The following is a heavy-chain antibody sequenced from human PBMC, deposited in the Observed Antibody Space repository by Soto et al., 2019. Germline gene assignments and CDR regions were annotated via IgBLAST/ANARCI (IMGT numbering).Heavy chain of an antibody. D-gene: IGHD7-27*01. CDR2: IGDSSDNT. CDR3: AKDLTGDSGQGHLCDY. Sequence: SVSLSCAASGVTFSTNDMTWVRQAPGKGLEWVSTIGDSSDNTFYADSVRGRFTISRDNSKNTLYLQMNSLRAEGTAMYYCAKDLTGDSGQGHLCDYWGQGVLVTVS. J-gene: IGHJ4*02. CDR1: GVTFSTND. V-gene: IGHV3-23*01.